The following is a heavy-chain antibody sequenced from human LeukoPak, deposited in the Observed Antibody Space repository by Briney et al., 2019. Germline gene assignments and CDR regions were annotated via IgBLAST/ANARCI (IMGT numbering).Heavy chain of an antibody. D-gene: IGHD4-17*01. V-gene: IGHV3-23*01. CDR1: GFSFCEYA. CDR2: SSSGGANT. J-gene: IGHJ3*01. Sequence: GGSLRLSFAAAGFSFCEYALVWVRQAPGKGVEWVAASSSGGANTLYADAVKGRFTISRANSKNTLYLQMDSLRAEDTAVYFCGRDPNGDYVGAFEFWGHGTMVTVSS. CDR3: GRDPNGDYVGAFEF.